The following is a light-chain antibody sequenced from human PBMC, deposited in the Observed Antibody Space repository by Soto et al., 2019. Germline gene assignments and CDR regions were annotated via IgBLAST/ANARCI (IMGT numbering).Light chain of an antibody. Sequence: DIQMTQSPSSLSASIGDRVTITCRASQGIRSDLGWYQQKPGKAPKSLLYAASSLRSGVPSRFSGSGSGTEFTLTISSLQPEDVATYYCLQHNSYPITFGGGTKVEIK. CDR1: QGIRSD. J-gene: IGKJ4*01. CDR2: AAS. CDR3: LQHNSYPIT. V-gene: IGKV1-17*01.